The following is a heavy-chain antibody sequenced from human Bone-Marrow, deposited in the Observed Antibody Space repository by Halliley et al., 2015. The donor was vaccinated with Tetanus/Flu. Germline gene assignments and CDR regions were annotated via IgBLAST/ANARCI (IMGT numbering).Heavy chain of an antibody. V-gene: IGHV4-59*08. CDR1: GGSISSYY. Sequence: GLVKPSETLSLICTVSGGSISSYYWSWFRLPPGKGLEWIAYGDRSGNTDYNPSLRSRVTISVDASNNHFSLHLSSVTAADTAVYYCARLLRGSSSWVFDYWGQGTLVTVSS. D-gene: IGHD6-13*01. J-gene: IGHJ4*02. CDR2: GDRSGNT. CDR3: ARLLRGSSSWVFDY.